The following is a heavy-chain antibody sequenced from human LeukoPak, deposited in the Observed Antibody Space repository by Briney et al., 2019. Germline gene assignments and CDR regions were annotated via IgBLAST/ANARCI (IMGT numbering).Heavy chain of an antibody. CDR2: IYQGGSA. CDR3: ARVHSSSYNWFDP. V-gene: IGHV4-30-2*01. Sequence: PSQTLSLTCTVSGGFIGSGGYFWSWIRQPPGQGLEWIGYIYQGGSAYYNPSLKSRVTISIDRSKNQFSLNLTSVTVADTAVYYCARVHSSSYNWFDPWGQGTLVTVSS. CDR1: GGFIGSGGYF. D-gene: IGHD6-19*01. J-gene: IGHJ5*02.